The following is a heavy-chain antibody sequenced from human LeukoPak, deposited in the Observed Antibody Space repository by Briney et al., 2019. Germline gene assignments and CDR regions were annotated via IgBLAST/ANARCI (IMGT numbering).Heavy chain of an antibody. Sequence: GGSLRLSCGASGFTFSTYWMSWVRQAPGKGLEWVADINLDGSEKSYVDSVKGRFTISRDNAKNSLYLQMNSLRDEDTAVYYCARRYQLLYMDVWGKGTTVTVSS. CDR3: ARRYQLLYMDV. J-gene: IGHJ6*03. CDR1: GFTFSTYW. D-gene: IGHD2-2*01. V-gene: IGHV3-7*01. CDR2: INLDGSEK.